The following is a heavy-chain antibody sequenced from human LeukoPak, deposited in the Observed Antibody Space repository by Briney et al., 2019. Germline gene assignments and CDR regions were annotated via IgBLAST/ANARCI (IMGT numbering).Heavy chain of an antibody. CDR2: ISWNSGSI. Sequence: PGRSLRLSCAASGFTFDDYAMHWVRHAPGKGLEWVSGISWNSGSIGYADSVKGRFTISRDNAKNSLYLQMNSLRAEDTALYYCAKGGYYYDSSGYLHFDYWGQGTLVTVSS. J-gene: IGHJ4*02. D-gene: IGHD3-22*01. V-gene: IGHV3-9*01. CDR3: AKGGYYYDSSGYLHFDY. CDR1: GFTFDDYA.